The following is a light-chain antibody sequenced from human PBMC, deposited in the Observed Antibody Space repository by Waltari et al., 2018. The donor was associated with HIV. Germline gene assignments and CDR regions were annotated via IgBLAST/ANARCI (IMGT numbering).Light chain of an antibody. Sequence: QSVLTQPPSASGTPGQRVTISCSGGSSNIGSHTVYCYQQVAGTTPKLLIFRNNKRHSGVPDRFCGSESCTSACLSISGFRPGEEAEYYSATWDDSSSGAWVFGGGTKVTVL. CDR3: ATWDDSSSGAWV. CDR1: SSNIGSHT. V-gene: IGLV1-47*01. CDR2: RNN. J-gene: IGLJ3*02.